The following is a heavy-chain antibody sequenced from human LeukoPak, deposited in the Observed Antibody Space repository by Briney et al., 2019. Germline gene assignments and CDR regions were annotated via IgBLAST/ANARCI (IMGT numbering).Heavy chain of an antibody. CDR3: ARHDGRYSSGWDFDY. J-gene: IGHJ4*02. Sequence: SETLSLTCTVSGGAISTYYWSWIRQPPGKGLEWIGYIYYSGSTNYNPSLKSRVTISVDTSKNQFSLKLNSVTAADTAVYYCARHDGRYSSGWDFDYWGQGTLVTVSS. V-gene: IGHV4-59*08. CDR2: IYYSGST. D-gene: IGHD6-19*01. CDR1: GGAISTYY.